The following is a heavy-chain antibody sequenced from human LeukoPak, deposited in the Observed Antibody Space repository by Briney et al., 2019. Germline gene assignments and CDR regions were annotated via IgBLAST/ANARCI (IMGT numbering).Heavy chain of an antibody. J-gene: IGHJ4*02. Sequence: GGSLRLSCAASGFTFSSYAMHWVRQAPGKGLESVSAISSNGGSTYYANSVKGRFTISRDNSKNTLYLQMGSLRAEDMAVYYCARAVLANYFDYWGQGTLVTVSS. CDR1: GFTFSSYA. CDR2: ISSNGGST. CDR3: ARAVLANYFDY. V-gene: IGHV3-64*01. D-gene: IGHD1-14*01.